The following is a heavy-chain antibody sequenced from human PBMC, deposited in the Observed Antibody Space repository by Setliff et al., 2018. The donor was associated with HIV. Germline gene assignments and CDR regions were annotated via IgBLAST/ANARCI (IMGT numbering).Heavy chain of an antibody. J-gene: IGHJ5*02. D-gene: IGHD6-13*01. V-gene: IGHV3-30*04. Sequence: QTGGSLRLSCAASGFTFNTYAMHWVRQAPGKGLEWVAVISYDGNNKYYADSVKGRFTIPRDNSKNTLYLQMNSLSAEDTAVYYCAKDPGSSWHARRLRPPLAWGQGTLVTVSS. CDR2: ISYDGNNK. CDR1: GFTFNTYA. CDR3: AKDPGSSWHARRLRPPLA.